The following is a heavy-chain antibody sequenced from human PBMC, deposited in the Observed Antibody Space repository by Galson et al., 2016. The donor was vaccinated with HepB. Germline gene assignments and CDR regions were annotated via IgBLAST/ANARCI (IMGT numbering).Heavy chain of an antibody. CDR1: GFTFSSYG. CDR3: ARHEGVYSTSSPFDY. J-gene: IGHJ4*02. D-gene: IGHD6-6*01. V-gene: IGHV3-33*01. Sequence: SLRLSCAASGFTFSSYGMHWVRQAPGKGLEWVAVISYDGSNKYYADSVKGRFTISRDNSKNTLYLQMNSLRAEDTAVYYCARHEGVYSTSSPFDYWGQGTLVTVSS. CDR2: ISYDGSNK.